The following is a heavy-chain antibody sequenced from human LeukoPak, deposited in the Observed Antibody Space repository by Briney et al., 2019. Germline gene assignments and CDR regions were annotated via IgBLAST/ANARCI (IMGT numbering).Heavy chain of an antibody. CDR2: ISAYNGNT. CDR3: ARDPSGSLSSYYYYGMDV. CDR1: GYTFTIYG. Sequence: ASVKVSCKASGYTFTIYGISWVRQAPGQGLEWMGWISAYNGNTNYAQKLQGRVTMTTDTSTSTAYMELRSLRSDDTAVYYCARDPSGSLSSYYYYGMDVWGQGTTVTVSS. J-gene: IGHJ6*02. D-gene: IGHD1-26*01. V-gene: IGHV1-18*01.